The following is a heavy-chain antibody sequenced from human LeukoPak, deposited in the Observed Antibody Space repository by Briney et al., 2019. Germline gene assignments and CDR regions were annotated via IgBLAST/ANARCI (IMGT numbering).Heavy chain of an antibody. J-gene: IGHJ4*02. D-gene: IGHD3-3*01. V-gene: IGHV3-43*01. CDR2: ISWDGGST. CDR1: GFTFDDYT. CDR3: VRHDFWSGFKGGDY. Sequence: GGSLRLSCAASGFTFDDYTMHWVRQAPGKGLEWVSLISWDGGSTYYADSVKGRFTISRDNVKNSLYLQMNSLRAEDTAFYYCVRHDFWSGFKGGDYWGQGTLVTVSS.